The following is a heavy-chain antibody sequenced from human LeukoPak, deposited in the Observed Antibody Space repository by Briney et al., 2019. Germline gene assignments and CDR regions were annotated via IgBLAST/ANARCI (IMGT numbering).Heavy chain of an antibody. CDR2: ISSSSSYI. CDR1: GFTFSSYS. CDR3: ARERAARPQYYFDY. Sequence: GGSLRLSCAASGFTFSSYSMNWVRQAPGRGLEWVSSISSSSSYIYYADSVKGRFTISRDNAKNSLYLQMNSLRAEDTAVYYCARERAARPQYYFDYWGQGTLVTVSS. J-gene: IGHJ4*02. D-gene: IGHD6-6*01. V-gene: IGHV3-21*01.